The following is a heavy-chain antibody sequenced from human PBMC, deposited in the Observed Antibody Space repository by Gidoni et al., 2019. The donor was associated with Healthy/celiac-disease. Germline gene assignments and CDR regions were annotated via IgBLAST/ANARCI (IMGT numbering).Heavy chain of an antibody. V-gene: IGHV3-21*01. D-gene: IGHD3-16*01. J-gene: IGHJ4*02. CDR3: ARPLRLGEFDY. Sequence: EVQLVESGGGLVKPGGSLSLSCAASGFTFSSYSMNWVRQAPGKGLEWVSSISSSSSYIYYADSVKGRFTISRDNAKNSLYLQMNSLRAEDTAVYYCARPLRLGEFDYWGQGTLVTVSS. CDR1: GFTFSSYS. CDR2: ISSSSSYI.